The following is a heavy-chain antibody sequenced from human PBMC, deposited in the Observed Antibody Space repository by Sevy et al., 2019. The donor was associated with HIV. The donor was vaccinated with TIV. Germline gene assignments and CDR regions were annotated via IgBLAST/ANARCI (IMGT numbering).Heavy chain of an antibody. CDR3: AKTGMYYYYGMDV. J-gene: IGHJ6*02. D-gene: IGHD6-13*01. V-gene: IGHV3-9*01. Sequence: GGSLRLSCAASGFTFDDYAMHWVRQAPGKGLEWVSGISWNSGSIGYADSVKGRFTISRDNAKNSLYLQMNSLRAEDTALYYCAKTGMYYYYGMDVWGQWTTVTVSS. CDR2: ISWNSGSI. CDR1: GFTFDDYA.